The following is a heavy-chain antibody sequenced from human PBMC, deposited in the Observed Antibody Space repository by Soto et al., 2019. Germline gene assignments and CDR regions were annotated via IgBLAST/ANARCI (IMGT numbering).Heavy chain of an antibody. CDR1: GFTFSSYS. CDR3: AREIGAAGEHLGAFDI. D-gene: IGHD6-13*01. V-gene: IGHV3-30-3*01. J-gene: IGHJ3*02. Sequence: QVQLVESGGGVVQPGRSLRLSCAASGFTFSSYSMHWVRQAPGKGLEWVAVILYDGSHKYYAESVKGRFTISSDSSKNTLYLQMNSLKTEDTAVYYCAREIGAAGEHLGAFDIWGQGTMVTVSS. CDR2: ILYDGSHK.